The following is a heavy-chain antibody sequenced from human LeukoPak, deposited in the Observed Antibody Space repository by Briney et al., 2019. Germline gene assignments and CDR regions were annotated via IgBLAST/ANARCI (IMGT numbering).Heavy chain of an antibody. CDR1: GYSFTVYN. V-gene: IGHV1-2*02. J-gene: IGHJ6*02. CDR3: ARDRPLFSSGDYYGMDV. CDR2: INPNGGDT. D-gene: IGHD6-19*01. Sequence: ASVKVSCKPSGYSFTVYNSHWVPQAPGQGLEWMGWINPNGGDTNYAQKFQGRVTMTRDTSISTAYMELSRLGADDTAVYYCARDRPLFSSGDYYGMDVWGQGTTVTVSS.